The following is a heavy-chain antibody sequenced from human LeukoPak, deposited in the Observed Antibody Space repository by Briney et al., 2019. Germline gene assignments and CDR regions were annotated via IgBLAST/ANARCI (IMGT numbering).Heavy chain of an antibody. J-gene: IGHJ4*02. V-gene: IGHV3-7*03. Sequence: GGSLTLSCAASGFIFSSYWMSWVRQAAGKGLEWVAHIKQDGSEKYYVDSVKGRFTISRDNAKNSLYLQMNSLRAEDTAVYYCAIYSRGRGGAFDYWGQGTLVTVSS. D-gene: IGHD6-19*01. CDR2: IKQDGSEK. CDR1: GFIFSSYW. CDR3: AIYSRGRGGAFDY.